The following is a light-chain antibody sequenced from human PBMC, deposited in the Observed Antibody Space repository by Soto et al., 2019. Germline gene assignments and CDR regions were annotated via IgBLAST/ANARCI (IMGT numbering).Light chain of an antibody. J-gene: IGKJ2*01. Sequence: VLTQSPGTLSLSPGEGATLSCRASQSVTSSNLAWYQQKPGQAPRLLIYDASIRASGIPDRFSGSGSGTDSILPISRLEPEDFAVYYCQQYGASPVTFGQGTKLEIK. CDR2: DAS. V-gene: IGKV3-20*01. CDR3: QQYGASPVT. CDR1: QSVTSSN.